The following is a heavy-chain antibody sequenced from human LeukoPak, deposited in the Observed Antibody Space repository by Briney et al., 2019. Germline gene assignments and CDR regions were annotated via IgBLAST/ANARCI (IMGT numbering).Heavy chain of an antibody. CDR1: GGTFSSYA. V-gene: IGHV1-69*05. J-gene: IGHJ4*02. Sequence: ASVKVSCKASGGTFSSYAISWVRQAPGQGLEWMGRIIPIFGTANYAQKFQGRVTITTDESTSTAYMELSSLRSEDTAVYYCAGASYDSSGYYLPFDYWGQGTLVTVSS. D-gene: IGHD3-22*01. CDR3: AGASYDSSGYYLPFDY. CDR2: IIPIFGTA.